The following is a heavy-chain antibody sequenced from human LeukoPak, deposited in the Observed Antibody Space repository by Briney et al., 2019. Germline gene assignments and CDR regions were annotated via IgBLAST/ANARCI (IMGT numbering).Heavy chain of an antibody. Sequence: GGSLRLSCAASGFTFSSYGMSWVRQAPGKGLEWVSGISGSGSSTYYADSVKGRFTISRDNSKNTLYLQMNSLRAEDTAVYYCAKGMSSGDSIDAFDIWGQGTMVTVSS. D-gene: IGHD2-15*01. CDR2: ISGSGSST. V-gene: IGHV3-23*01. CDR1: GFTFSSYG. CDR3: AKGMSSGDSIDAFDI. J-gene: IGHJ3*02.